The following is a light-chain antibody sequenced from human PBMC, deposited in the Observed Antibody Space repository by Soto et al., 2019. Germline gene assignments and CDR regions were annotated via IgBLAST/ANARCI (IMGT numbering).Light chain of an antibody. CDR3: SSHAGGSAFYV. V-gene: IGLV2-14*01. CDR2: EVT. Sequence: QSVLTPPASVSGSPGQSITISCTGTSSDIGAYDYVSWYQQYPGRVPKLLIHEVTNRPSGVSDRFSGSKSGNTASLTISGLQTEDEADYYCSSHAGGSAFYVFGTGTKVTVL. J-gene: IGLJ1*01. CDR1: SSDIGAYDY.